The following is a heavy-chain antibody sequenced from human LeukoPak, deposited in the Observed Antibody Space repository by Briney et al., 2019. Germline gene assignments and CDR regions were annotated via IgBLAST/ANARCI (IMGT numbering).Heavy chain of an antibody. CDR3: ARGSSSGWYDFDY. D-gene: IGHD6-19*01. CDR2: IYTGDST. CDR1: GFTVSSNY. Sequence: QPGGSLRLSCVASGFTVSSNYMSWVRQAPGKGLEWVSVIYTGDSTYYADSVRGRFSISRDNSKNTLFLQMNSLRVEDTAVYYCARGSSSGWYDFDYWGQGSLVTVSS. J-gene: IGHJ4*02. V-gene: IGHV3-66*01.